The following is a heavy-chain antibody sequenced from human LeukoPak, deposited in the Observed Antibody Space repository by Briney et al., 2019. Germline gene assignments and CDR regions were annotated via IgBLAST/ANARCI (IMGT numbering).Heavy chain of an antibody. CDR3: ARGPTVVVAARYWFDP. J-gene: IGHJ5*02. V-gene: IGHV4-34*01. Sequence: PSETLSLTCAVYWVSFSGYYWSWIRQPPGKGLEWMGEINHSGSTNYNPSLKTRVTISVDTSKNQFSLKLSSVTAADTAVYYCARGPTVVVAARYWFDPWGQGTLVTVSS. CDR2: INHSGST. CDR1: WVSFSGYY. D-gene: IGHD2-15*01.